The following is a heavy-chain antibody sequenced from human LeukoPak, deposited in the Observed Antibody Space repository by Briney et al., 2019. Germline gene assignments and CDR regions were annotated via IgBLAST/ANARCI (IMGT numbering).Heavy chain of an antibody. CDR3: ARSPHRLIGHWFDP. CDR1: GGSINSYY. J-gene: IGHJ5*02. V-gene: IGHV4-4*07. Sequence: SGTLSLTCTVSGGSINSYYWSWIRQPAGKGLEWIGRIFSSGNTIYNPSLQSRVTMSVDTSKNQFSLRLNSVTAADTAVYYCARSPHRLIGHWFDPWGQGTLVTVSS. D-gene: IGHD3-16*01. CDR2: IFSSGNT.